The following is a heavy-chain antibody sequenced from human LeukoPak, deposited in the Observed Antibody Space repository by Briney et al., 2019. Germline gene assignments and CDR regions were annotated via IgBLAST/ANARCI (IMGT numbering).Heavy chain of an antibody. CDR1: GFTFSSYA. V-gene: IGHV3-23*01. CDR2: ISGSVGRT. J-gene: IGHJ4*02. CDR3: AKDRTTRIVDFFY. D-gene: IGHD1-26*01. Sequence: GGSLRLSCAASGFTFSSYAMSWVRQAPGKGLEWVSAISGSVGRTYYAESVKGRVTISTDNSTSTLYLQMNSLRAEDTAVYYCAKDRTTRIVDFFYWGQRTLVTVSS.